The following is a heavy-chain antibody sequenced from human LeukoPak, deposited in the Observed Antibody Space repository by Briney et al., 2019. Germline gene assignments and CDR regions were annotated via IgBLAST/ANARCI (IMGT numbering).Heavy chain of an antibody. J-gene: IGHJ4*02. V-gene: IGHV3-23*01. CDR3: AKSPAGAWDYFDY. Sequence: GGSLRLSCAASGFTFSSFAMSCVRQAPGKGLEWVSAISGSAGSTYYADSVKGRFTISRDISKKTLYLQMNSLRDEDTAVYYCAKSPAGAWDYFDYWGLGTLVSVSS. CDR2: ISGSAGST. D-gene: IGHD4/OR15-4a*01. CDR1: GFTFSSFA.